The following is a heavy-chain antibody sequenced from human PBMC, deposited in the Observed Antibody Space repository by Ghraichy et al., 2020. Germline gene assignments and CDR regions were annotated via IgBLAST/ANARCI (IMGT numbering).Heavy chain of an antibody. J-gene: IGHJ5*02. V-gene: IGHV4-39*01. D-gene: IGHD4-11*01. CDR2: IYYSGST. Sequence: SETLSLTCTVSGGSISSSSYYWGWIRQPPGKGLEWIGSIYYSGSTYYNPSLKSRVTISVDTSKNQFSLKLDSVTATDTAVYYCARRSGNYAEGFDPWGQGTLVIVSS. CDR3: ARRSGNYAEGFDP. CDR1: GGSISSSSYY.